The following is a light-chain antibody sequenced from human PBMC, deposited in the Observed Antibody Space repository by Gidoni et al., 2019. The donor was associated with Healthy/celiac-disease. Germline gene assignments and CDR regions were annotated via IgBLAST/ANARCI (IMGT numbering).Light chain of an antibody. Sequence: DIVMPQSPDCLAVSLGERASINCKSSQSVLYSSNNKYYLAWYQQKPGQPPKLLIYWASTRESGVPDRFSGSGSGTDFTLTISSLQAEDVAVYYCQQYYSTPLTFGGGTKVEIK. CDR3: QQYYSTPLT. CDR2: WAS. J-gene: IGKJ4*01. CDR1: QSVLYSSNNKYY. V-gene: IGKV4-1*01.